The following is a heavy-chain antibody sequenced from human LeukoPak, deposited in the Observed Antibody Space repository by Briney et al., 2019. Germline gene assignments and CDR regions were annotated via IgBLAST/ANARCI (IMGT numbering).Heavy chain of an antibody. V-gene: IGHV1-2*02. CDR2: INPNSGGT. J-gene: IGHJ5*02. Sequence: ASVKVSCKASGYTFTGYYMHWVRQAPGQGLEWMGWINPNSGGTNYAQKFQGRVTMTRDTSISTAYMELSRLRSDDTAVYYCARPAYCGGDCYPEWFDPWGQGTLVTVSS. D-gene: IGHD2-21*02. CDR1: GYTFTGYY. CDR3: ARPAYCGGDCYPEWFDP.